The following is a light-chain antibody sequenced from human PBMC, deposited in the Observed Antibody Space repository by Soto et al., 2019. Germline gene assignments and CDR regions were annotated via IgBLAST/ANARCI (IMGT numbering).Light chain of an antibody. V-gene: IGLV3-21*02. CDR1: NIGDKS. J-gene: IGLJ2*01. CDR2: DDG. CDR3: QVWDRSSSDHVV. Sequence: SYELTQPPSVSVAPGQTARITCGGNNIGDKSVHWYQQKPGQAPVLVVYDDGDRPSGIPERFSGSNSGSPATLTISRVEAGDEADYYCQVWDRSSSDHVVFGGGTKVTVL.